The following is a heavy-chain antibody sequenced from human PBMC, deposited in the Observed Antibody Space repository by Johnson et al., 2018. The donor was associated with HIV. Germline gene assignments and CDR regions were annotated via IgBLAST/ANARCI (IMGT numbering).Heavy chain of an antibody. CDR3: ALSHAYDI. CDR2: IGTAGNT. Sequence: MLLVESGGGLVQPGGSLRLSCAASGFIFSSYDMHWVRQATGKGLEWVSAIGTAGNTYYADSVKGRFTISSDNSKNKLYLQMNGLRAGDTAVYYCALSHAYDIWGQGTMVTVSS. D-gene: IGHD3-16*02. CDR1: GFIFSSYD. V-gene: IGHV3-13*01. J-gene: IGHJ3*02.